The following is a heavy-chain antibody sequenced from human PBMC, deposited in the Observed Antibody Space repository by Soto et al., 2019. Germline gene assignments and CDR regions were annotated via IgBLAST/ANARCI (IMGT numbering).Heavy chain of an antibody. D-gene: IGHD1-26*01. CDR2: IYYTGST. J-gene: IGHJ5*02. V-gene: IGHV4-59*01. CDR1: GGSMSGSY. CDR3: ARVRHIVLVGWFDP. Sequence: QVKLQESGPGLVKASETLSLSCSVSGGSMSGSYWSWIRQPPGKGLEWIGYIYYTGSTNYNPSLKNRVTMSVDPSKNQFSLRLNSVTAADTAVYYCARVRHIVLVGWFDPWGQGTLVTVSS.